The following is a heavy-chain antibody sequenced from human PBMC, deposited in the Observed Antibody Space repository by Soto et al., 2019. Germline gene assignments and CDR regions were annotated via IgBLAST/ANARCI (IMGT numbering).Heavy chain of an antibody. Sequence: SETLSLTCIVSGDSISSGDYYWSWIRQPPGKGLEWIGYIYYSSTTYYNPSLKSRVTISVDKSKNHFSLELTSVTAADTAVYYWARGPCGGDCYPLSSGARGTLVPVSS. J-gene: IGHJ4*02. CDR3: ARGPCGGDCYPLSS. D-gene: IGHD2-21*02. CDR2: IYYSSTT. CDR1: GDSISSGDYY. V-gene: IGHV4-30-4*01.